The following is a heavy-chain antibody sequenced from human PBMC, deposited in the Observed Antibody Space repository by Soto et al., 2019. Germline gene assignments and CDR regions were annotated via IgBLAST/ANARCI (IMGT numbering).Heavy chain of an antibody. CDR1: GFTFSSYA. J-gene: IGHJ6*02. V-gene: IGHV3-30-3*01. CDR2: ISYDGSNK. Sequence: QVQLVESGGGVVQPGRSLRLSCAASGFTFSSYAMHWVRQAPGKGLEWVAVISYDGSNKYYADSVKGRFTISRDNSKNTLYLQMNSLRAEDTAVYYCARDCGSGWDNYCYYGMDVWGQGTTVTVSS. CDR3: ARDCGSGWDNYCYYGMDV. D-gene: IGHD6-25*01.